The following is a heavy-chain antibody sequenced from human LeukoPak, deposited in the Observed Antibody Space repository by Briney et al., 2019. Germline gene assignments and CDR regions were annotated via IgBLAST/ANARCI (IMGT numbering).Heavy chain of an antibody. D-gene: IGHD5-18*01. CDR3: AGLGYTAPYYYYGMDV. Sequence: PSETLSLTCTVSGGSISSGGYYWSWIRQHPGKGLEWIGYIYYSGSTYYNLSLKSRVTISVDRSKNQFSLKLSSVTAADTAVYYCAGLGYTAPYYYYGMDVWGQGTTVTVSS. J-gene: IGHJ6*02. CDR1: GGSISSGGYY. V-gene: IGHV4-31*09. CDR2: IYYSGST.